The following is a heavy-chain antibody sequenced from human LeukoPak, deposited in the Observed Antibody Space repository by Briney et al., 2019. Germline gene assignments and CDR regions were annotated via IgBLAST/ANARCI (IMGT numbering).Heavy chain of an antibody. J-gene: IGHJ4*02. CDR2: IYYSGST. Sequence: PSETLSLTCTVSGGSISSYYWSWIRQPPGKGLEWIGYIYYSGSTNYNPSLKSRVTISVDTSKNQFSLKLSSVTAADTAVYYCARHPPMVNLDYWGQGTLVTVSS. D-gene: IGHD5-18*01. CDR3: ARHPPMVNLDY. CDR1: GGSISSYY. V-gene: IGHV4-59*01.